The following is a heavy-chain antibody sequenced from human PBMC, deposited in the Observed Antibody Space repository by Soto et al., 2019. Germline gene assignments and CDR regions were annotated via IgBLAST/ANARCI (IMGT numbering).Heavy chain of an antibody. CDR1: GYTFTSYG. CDR3: ARNSPITMVRGVEYYYYCMDV. D-gene: IGHD3-10*01. V-gene: IGHV1-18*01. CDR2: ISAYNGNT. J-gene: IGHJ6*02. Sequence: ASVKVSCKASGYTFTSYGISWVRQAPGQGLEWMGWISAYNGNTNYAQKLQGRVTMTTDTSTSTAYMELRSLRSDDTAVYYCARNSPITMVRGVEYYYYCMDVWGQGTTVTVSS.